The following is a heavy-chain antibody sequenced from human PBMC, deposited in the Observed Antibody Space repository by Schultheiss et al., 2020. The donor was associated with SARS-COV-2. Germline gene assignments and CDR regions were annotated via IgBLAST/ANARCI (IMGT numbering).Heavy chain of an antibody. V-gene: IGHV3-66*01. CDR1: GFTVSDNY. CDR2: IYRGGST. D-gene: IGHD6-13*01. CDR3: ARDFGKYSSSWGSFDY. J-gene: IGHJ4*02. Sequence: GESLKISCAVSGFTVSDNYMIWVRQAPGKGLEWVSVIYRGGSTYYADSVKGRFTISRDNSKNTLYLHMNSLGAEDTAVYYCARDFGKYSSSWGSFDYWGQGAVVTVSS.